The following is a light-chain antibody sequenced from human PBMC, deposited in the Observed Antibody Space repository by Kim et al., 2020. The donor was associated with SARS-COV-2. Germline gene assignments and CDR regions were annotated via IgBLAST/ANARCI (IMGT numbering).Light chain of an antibody. CDR1: KLGDKY. CDR3: QAWDSSTSWV. J-gene: IGLJ3*02. V-gene: IGLV3-1*01. CDR2: QDS. Sequence: SYELTQPLSVSVSPGQTASITCSGDKLGDKYACWYQQKPGQSPVLVIYQDSKRPSGIPERFSGSNSGNTATLTISGTQAMVEADYYCQAWDSSTSWVFGGGTQLTVL.